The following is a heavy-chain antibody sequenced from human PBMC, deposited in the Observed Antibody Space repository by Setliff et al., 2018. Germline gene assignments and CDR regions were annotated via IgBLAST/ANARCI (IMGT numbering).Heavy chain of an antibody. V-gene: IGHV4-30-4*08. CDR2: IYSSGST. CDR3: ARESRYYYGNLGTLDH. Sequence: PSETLSLTCTVSGGSISSGDYYWSWIRQPPGKGLEWIGYIYSSGSTYYNPSLKSRVSISVDTSKNQFSLKLSSVTAADTAVYYCARESRYYYGNLGTLDHWGQGTLVTVSS. D-gene: IGHD3-10*01. J-gene: IGHJ4*02. CDR1: GGSISSGDYY.